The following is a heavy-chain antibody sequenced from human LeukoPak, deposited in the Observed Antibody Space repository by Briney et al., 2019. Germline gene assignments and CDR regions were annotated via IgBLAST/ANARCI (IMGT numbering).Heavy chain of an antibody. CDR1: GYTFTSYG. D-gene: IGHD3-10*01. CDR2: ISAYNGNT. Sequence: GASVKVSCKASGYTFTSYGISWVRHAPGQGLEWMGWISAYNGNTNYAQKHQGRVTMTTDTSTSTAYMELRSLRSDDTAVYYCARVYYGSGSYYVAYYGMDVWGKGTTVTVSS. CDR3: ARVYYGSGSYYVAYYGMDV. J-gene: IGHJ6*04. V-gene: IGHV1-18*04.